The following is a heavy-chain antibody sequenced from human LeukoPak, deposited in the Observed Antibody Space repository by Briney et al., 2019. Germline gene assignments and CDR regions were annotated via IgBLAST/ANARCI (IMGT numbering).Heavy chain of an antibody. D-gene: IGHD3-3*01. J-gene: IGHJ4*02. CDR2: IRYDGGNK. Sequence: GGSLRLSCAASGFTFSSYGMHWARQAPGKGLEWVAFIRYDGGNKYYADSVKGRFTISRDNSKNTLYLQMNSLRAEDTAVYYCAKELFGVINPFDYWGQGTLVTVSS. V-gene: IGHV3-30*02. CDR1: GFTFSSYG. CDR3: AKELFGVINPFDY.